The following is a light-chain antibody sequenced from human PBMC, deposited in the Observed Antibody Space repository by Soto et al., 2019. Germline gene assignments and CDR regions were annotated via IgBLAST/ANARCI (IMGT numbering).Light chain of an antibody. V-gene: IGLV7-43*01. CDR1: TGAVTSNYY. CDR2: NTS. J-gene: IGLJ2*01. CDR3: LIFYGGTELV. Sequence: QAVVTQEPSLTVSPGGTVTLTCTSSTGAVTSNYYPNWFQQKPGQPPRALIYNTSQKHSWTPARYSGSLLGGKAAPTLSGVQPEDEAAYYCLIFYGGTELVFGGGTKLTVL.